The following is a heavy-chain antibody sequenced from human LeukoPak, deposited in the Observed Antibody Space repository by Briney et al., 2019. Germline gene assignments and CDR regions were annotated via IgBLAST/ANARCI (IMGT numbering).Heavy chain of an antibody. CDR3: VRETGRRYGMDV. D-gene: IGHD3-9*01. Sequence: GGSLRLSCAASGFDFRSYSMHWVRQAPGKGLEWVSSISTIGSYIYYADSMKGRFTISRDNVKNSLFLEVNSLRAADTAVYYCVRETGRRYGMDVWGQGTTVTVSS. J-gene: IGHJ6*02. CDR2: ISTIGSYI. CDR1: GFDFRSYS. V-gene: IGHV3-21*01.